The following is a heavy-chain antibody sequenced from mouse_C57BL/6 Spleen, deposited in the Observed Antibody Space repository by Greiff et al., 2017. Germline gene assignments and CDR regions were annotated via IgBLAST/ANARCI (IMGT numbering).Heavy chain of an antibody. J-gene: IGHJ1*03. CDR3: AMDDGYYWYFDV. D-gene: IGHD2-3*01. CDR1: GFNIKNTY. Sequence: EVKLVESVAELVRPGASVKLSCTASGFNIKNTYMHWVKQRPEQGLEWIGRIEPANGNTKYAPKFQGKATITADTSSNTAYLQLSSLTAEDTAIYYCAMDDGYYWYFDVWSTGTTVTVSS. V-gene: IGHV14-3*01. CDR2: IEPANGNT.